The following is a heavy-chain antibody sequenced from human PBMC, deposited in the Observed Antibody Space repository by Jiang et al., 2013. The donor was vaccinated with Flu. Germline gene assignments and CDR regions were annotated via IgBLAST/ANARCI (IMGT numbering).Heavy chain of an antibody. CDR3: ARDRKYYGSGSYGSYDY. V-gene: IGHV4-31*02. Sequence: EWIGYIYYSGSTYYNPSLKSRVTISVDTSKNQFSLKLSSVTAADTAVYYCARDRKYYGSGSYGSYDYWGQGTLVTVSS. CDR2: IYYSGST. J-gene: IGHJ4*02. D-gene: IGHD3-10*01.